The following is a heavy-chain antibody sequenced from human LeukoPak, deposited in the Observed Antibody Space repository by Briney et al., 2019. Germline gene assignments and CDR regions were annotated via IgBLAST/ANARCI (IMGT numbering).Heavy chain of an antibody. CDR3: ARGYYDFWSGYRRFDP. Sequence: LSLTCAVHGGSLSGYYWSWIRQAPGKGLEWVSYISSSSSYTNYADSVKGRFTISRDNAKNSLYLQMNSLRAEDTAVYYCARGYYDFWSGYRRFDPWGQGTLVTVSS. V-gene: IGHV3-11*06. J-gene: IGHJ5*02. CDR1: GGSLSGYY. D-gene: IGHD3-3*01. CDR2: ISSSSSYT.